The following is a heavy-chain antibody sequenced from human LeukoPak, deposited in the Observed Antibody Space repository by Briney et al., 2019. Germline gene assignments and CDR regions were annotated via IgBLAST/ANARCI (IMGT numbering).Heavy chain of an antibody. CDR3: ARGSHDYDYYYYYGMDV. V-gene: IGHV4-59*12. Sequence: NPSETLSLTCTVSGGSISSYYWSWIRQPPGKGLEWIGYIYYSGSTNYNPSLKSRVTISVDTSKNQFSLKLSSVTAADTAVYYCARGSHDYDYYYYYGMDVWGQGTTVTVSS. CDR1: GGSISSYY. D-gene: IGHD4-17*01. J-gene: IGHJ6*02. CDR2: IYYSGST.